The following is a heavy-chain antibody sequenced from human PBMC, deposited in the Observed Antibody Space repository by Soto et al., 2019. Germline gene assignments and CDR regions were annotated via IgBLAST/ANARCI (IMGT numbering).Heavy chain of an antibody. J-gene: IGHJ4*02. CDR2: ISGSGGGT. Sequence: GGSLRLSCAASGLIFNTYAMSWVRQAPGKGLEWVSIISGSGGGTYYADSVKGRFTISRDNSKNTLFLQMNSLRAEDTAVYYCAKLSSSGWYEENWGQGTLVTVSS. V-gene: IGHV3-23*01. CDR1: GLIFNTYA. D-gene: IGHD6-19*01. CDR3: AKLSSSGWYEEN.